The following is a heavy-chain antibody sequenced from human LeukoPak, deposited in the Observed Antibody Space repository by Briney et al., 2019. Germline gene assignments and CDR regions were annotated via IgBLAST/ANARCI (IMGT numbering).Heavy chain of an antibody. Sequence: GGSLKLSCAASGFTFSNYNFYWVRQAPGKGLEWVASIRGSGDDSTYYADSVKGRFIISRDHFKNTLYLQMDSLRAEDSAVYYCANRVGLRYYYFDYWGQGTLVTVSS. CDR2: IRGSGDDST. CDR1: GFTFSNYN. CDR3: ANRVGLRYYYFDY. V-gene: IGHV3-23*01. D-gene: IGHD4-17*01. J-gene: IGHJ4*02.